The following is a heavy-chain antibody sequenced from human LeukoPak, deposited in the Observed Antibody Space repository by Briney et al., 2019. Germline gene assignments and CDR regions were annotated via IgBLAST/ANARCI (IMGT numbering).Heavy chain of an antibody. V-gene: IGHV4-59*01. CDR2: IYYSGST. Sequence: PSETLSLTCTVSGGPISSYYWSWIRQPPGKGLEWIGYIYYSGSTNYNPSLKSRVTISVDTSKNQFSLKLSSVTAADTAVYYCARDDSSGYRGIDYWGQGTLVTVSS. J-gene: IGHJ4*02. CDR1: GGPISSYY. CDR3: ARDDSSGYRGIDY. D-gene: IGHD3-22*01.